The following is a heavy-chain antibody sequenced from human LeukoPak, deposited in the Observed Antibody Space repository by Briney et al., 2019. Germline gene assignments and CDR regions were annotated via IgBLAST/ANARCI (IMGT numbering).Heavy chain of an antibody. CDR3: ATDYVWGSYRDDAFDI. J-gene: IGHJ3*02. CDR1: GGSISSGDYY. V-gene: IGHV4-30-4*08. D-gene: IGHD3-16*02. CDR2: IYYSGST. Sequence: PSQTLSLTCTVSGGSISSGDYYWSWIRQPPGKGLEWIGYIYYSGSTYYNPSLKGRVTISVDTSKNQFSLKLSSVTAADTAVYYCATDYVWGSYRDDAFDIWGQGTMVTVSS.